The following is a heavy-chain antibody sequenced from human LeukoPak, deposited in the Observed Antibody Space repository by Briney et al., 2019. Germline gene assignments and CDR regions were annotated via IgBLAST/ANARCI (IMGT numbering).Heavy chain of an antibody. Sequence: PSETLSLTCTVSGGSISSYYWSWIRQPPGKGLEWIGYIYYSGSTNYNPSLKSRVTISVDTSKNQFSLKLSSVTAADTAVYYCARWTPYDDTGYYRFDSWGQGTLVTVSS. D-gene: IGHD3-22*01. V-gene: IGHV4-59*08. J-gene: IGHJ4*02. CDR1: GGSISSYY. CDR3: ARWTPYDDTGYYRFDS. CDR2: IYYSGST.